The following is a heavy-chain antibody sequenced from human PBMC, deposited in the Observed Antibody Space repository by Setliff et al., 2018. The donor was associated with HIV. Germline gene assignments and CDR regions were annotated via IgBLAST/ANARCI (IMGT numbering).Heavy chain of an antibody. CDR2: ISGFNGNT. CDR3: ATSSRIYYYSYMDV. D-gene: IGHD2-2*01. CDR1: AYSFSKYG. V-gene: IGHV1-18*01. J-gene: IGHJ6*03. Sequence: ASVKVSCKASAYSFSKYGISWVRQAPGQGLEWMGWISGFNGNTNYAQKLQGRVTMTTDTSTSTAYMELRSLRSDDTAVYYCATSSRIYYYSYMDVWGKGTTVTVSS.